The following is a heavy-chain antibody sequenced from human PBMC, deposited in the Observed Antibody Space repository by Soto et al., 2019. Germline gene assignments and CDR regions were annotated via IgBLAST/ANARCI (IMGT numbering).Heavy chain of an antibody. CDR3: ATSRAAAGPIYYYYYCGMDV. J-gene: IGHJ6*02. V-gene: IGHV5-51*01. CDR1: GYSFTSYW. CDR2: IYPGDSDT. D-gene: IGHD6-13*01. Sequence: PGESLKISCKGSGYSFTSYWIGWVRQMPGKGLEWMGIIYPGDSDTRYSPSFQGQVTISADKSISTAYLQWSSLKASDTAMYYCATSRAAAGPIYYYYYCGMDVWGQGTTVTVSS.